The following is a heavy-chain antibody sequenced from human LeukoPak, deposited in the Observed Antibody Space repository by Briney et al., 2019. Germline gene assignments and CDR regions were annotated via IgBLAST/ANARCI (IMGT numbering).Heavy chain of an antibody. V-gene: IGHV1-69*05. D-gene: IGHD3-22*01. Sequence: SVKVSCKASGGTFSSYAISWVRQAPGQGLEWMGGIIPIFGTANYAQKFRGRVTITTDESTSTAYMELSSLRSEDTAVYYCATGTYYYDSSGYKYWGQGTLVTVSS. CDR1: GGTFSSYA. J-gene: IGHJ4*02. CDR2: IIPIFGTA. CDR3: ATGTYYYDSSGYKY.